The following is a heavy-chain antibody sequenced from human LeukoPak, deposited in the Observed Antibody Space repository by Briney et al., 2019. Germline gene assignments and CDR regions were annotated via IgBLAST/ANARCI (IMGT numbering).Heavy chain of an antibody. CDR1: GGSFSSYY. CDR3: ARLNWPANWFDP. D-gene: IGHD2-15*01. V-gene: IGHV4-59*08. J-gene: IGHJ5*02. CDR2: IYRSGYT. Sequence: SETVSLTCTVSGGSFSSYYWSWIRQPPGKGLEWIGYIYRSGYTKYIPSLESRVTISIHTSKDQFSLKLSSVTAADTAVYYCARLNWPANWFDPWGQGTPDSVSS.